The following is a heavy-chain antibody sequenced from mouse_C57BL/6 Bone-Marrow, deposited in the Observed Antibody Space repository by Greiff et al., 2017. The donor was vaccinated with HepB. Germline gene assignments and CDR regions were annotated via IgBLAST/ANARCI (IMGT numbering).Heavy chain of an antibody. D-gene: IGHD2-4*01. Sequence: VQLQQSGPGLVQPSQSLSITCTVSGFSLTSYGVHWVRQSPGKGLEWLGVIWSGGSTDYNAAFISRLSISKDNSKSQVFFKMNSLQADDTAIYYCASLYYDYGGPEPWFAYWGQGTLVTVSA. V-gene: IGHV2-2*01. J-gene: IGHJ3*01. CDR3: ASLYYDYGGPEPWFAY. CDR2: IWSGGST. CDR1: GFSLTSYG.